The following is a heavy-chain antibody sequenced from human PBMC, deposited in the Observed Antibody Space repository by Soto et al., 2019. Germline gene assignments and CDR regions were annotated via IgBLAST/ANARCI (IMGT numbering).Heavy chain of an antibody. J-gene: IGHJ4*02. CDR3: ARDWDDYGDYVPITTHFY. V-gene: IGHV3-33*01. CDR2: IWYDGSNK. CDR1: GFTFSSYG. Sequence: PGGSLRLSCAASGFTFSSYGMHWVRQAPGKGLEWVAVIWYDGSNKYYAESVKGRFTISRDNSKNTLYLQMNSLRAEDTAVYYCARDWDDYGDYVPITTHFYWGQGTLVTVSS. D-gene: IGHD4-17*01.